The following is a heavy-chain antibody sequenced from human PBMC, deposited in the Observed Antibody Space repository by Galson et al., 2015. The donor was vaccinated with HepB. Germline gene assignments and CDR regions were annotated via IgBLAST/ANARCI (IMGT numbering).Heavy chain of an antibody. CDR1: GFSLSTSGVG. CDR3: AHRWGRYSSSFYGMDV. Sequence: PALVKPTQTLTLTCTFSGFSLSTSGVGVGWIRQPPGKALEWLALIYWDDDKRYSPSLKSRLTITKDTSKNQVVLTMTNMDPVDTATYYCAHRWGRYSSSFYGMDVWGQGTTVTVSS. CDR2: IYWDDDK. D-gene: IGHD6-13*01. V-gene: IGHV2-5*02. J-gene: IGHJ6*02.